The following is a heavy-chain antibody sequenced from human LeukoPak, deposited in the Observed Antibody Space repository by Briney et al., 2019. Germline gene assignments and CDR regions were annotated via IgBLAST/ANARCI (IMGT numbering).Heavy chain of an antibody. CDR2: IKPDGSEK. V-gene: IGHV3-7*01. CDR1: GSTFSSYW. CDR3: ASGYSSSWATFDY. Sequence: GGSLRLSCAASGSTFSSYWMTWVRQAPGKGLEWVANIKPDGSEKYYEDSVKGRFTISRDNAKNSLYLQMNSLRVEDTAVYYCASGYSSSWATFDYWGQGTLVTVSS. D-gene: IGHD6-13*01. J-gene: IGHJ4*02.